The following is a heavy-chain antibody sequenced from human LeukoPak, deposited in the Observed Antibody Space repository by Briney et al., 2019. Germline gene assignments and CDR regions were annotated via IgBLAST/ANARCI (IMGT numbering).Heavy chain of an antibody. CDR1: GGSISSYY. CDR2: IYYSGST. Sequence: SETLSLTCTVSGGSISSYYWSWIRQPPGKGLEWIGYIYYSGSTNYNPSLKSRVTISVDTSKNQFSLKLSSVTAADTAVYYCARRGIAARPGGYFDYWGQGALVTVSS. CDR3: ARRGIAARPGGYFDY. D-gene: IGHD6-6*01. V-gene: IGHV4-59*08. J-gene: IGHJ4*02.